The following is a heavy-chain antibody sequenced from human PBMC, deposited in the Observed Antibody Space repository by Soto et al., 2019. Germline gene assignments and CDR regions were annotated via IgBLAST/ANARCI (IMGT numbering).Heavy chain of an antibody. CDR1: GYTFTSYA. D-gene: IGHD2-2*01. V-gene: IGHV1-3*01. CDR3: ARHVPAAGYYYGMDV. Sequence: QVQLVQSGAEVKKPGASVKVSCKASGYTFTSYAMHWVRQAPGQRLEWMGWINAGNGNTKYSQKFQGRVTITADESTSTAYMELSSRRSEDTAVYYCARHVPAAGYYYGMDVWGQGTTVTVSS. J-gene: IGHJ6*02. CDR2: INAGNGNT.